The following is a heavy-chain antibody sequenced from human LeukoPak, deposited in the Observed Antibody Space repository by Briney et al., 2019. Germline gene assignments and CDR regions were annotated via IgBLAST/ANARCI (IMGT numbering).Heavy chain of an antibody. CDR1: GYTFTGYY. CDR3: ARDHGVVVTFPGY. V-gene: IGHV1-2*02. J-gene: IGHJ4*02. D-gene: IGHD2-21*02. CDR2: INPNSGGA. Sequence: GASVKVSCKASGYTFTGYYMHWVRQAPGQGLEWMGWINPNSGGANYAQKFQGRVTMTRDTSISTAYMELSRLRFDDTAVYFCARDHGVVVTFPGYWGQGTLVTVSS.